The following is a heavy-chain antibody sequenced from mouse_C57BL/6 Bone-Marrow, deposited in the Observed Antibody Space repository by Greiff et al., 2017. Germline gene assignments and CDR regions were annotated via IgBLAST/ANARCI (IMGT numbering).Heavy chain of an antibody. J-gene: IGHJ3*01. CDR3: ARPGREPFAY. CDR1: GFTFSDYG. CDR2: ISSGSSTI. D-gene: IGHD4-1*01. V-gene: IGHV5-17*01. Sequence: VKLVESGGGLVKPGGSLKLSCAASGFTFSDYGMHWVRQAPEKGLEWVAYISSGSSTIYYADTVKGRFPISRDNAKNTLFLQMTRLRSEDTAMYYCARPGREPFAYWGQGTLVTVSA.